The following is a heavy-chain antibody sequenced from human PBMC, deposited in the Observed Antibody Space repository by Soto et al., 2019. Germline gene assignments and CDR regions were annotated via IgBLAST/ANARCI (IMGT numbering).Heavy chain of an antibody. CDR3: ARAAKSQIIVPLYYYMDD. V-gene: IGHV3-64*01. CDR1: GFTFSSYA. J-gene: IGHJ6*03. CDR2: ISSNGGST. Sequence: EVQLVESGGGLVQPGGSLRLSCAASGFTFSSYAMHWVRQAPGKGLEYVSAISSNGGSTYYANSVKDRFTISRDNSKNTLCLQMGSLRAEDMAVYYWARAAKSQIIVPLYYYMDDWGKGTTVTVSS. D-gene: IGHD2-8*01.